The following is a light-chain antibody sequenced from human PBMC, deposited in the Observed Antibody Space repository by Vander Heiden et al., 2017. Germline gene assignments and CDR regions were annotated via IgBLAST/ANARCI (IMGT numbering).Light chain of an antibody. J-gene: IGKJ5*01. CDR2: AAS. Sequence: DLQMTPSPSPLSASVGDRVTITCRASQGISNYLARYQQKPGKVPKLLIYAASTLQSGVPSRFSGSGSGTDFTLTVSSLQPEDVATYYCQKYNSALGITFGQGTRLEIK. V-gene: IGKV1-27*01. CDR3: QKYNSALGIT. CDR1: QGISNY.